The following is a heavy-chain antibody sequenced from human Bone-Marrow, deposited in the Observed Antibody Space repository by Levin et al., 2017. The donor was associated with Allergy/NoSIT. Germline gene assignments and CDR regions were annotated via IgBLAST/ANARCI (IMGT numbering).Heavy chain of an antibody. Sequence: GESLKISCAASGFTFSSYAMHWVRQAPGKGLEWVAVISYDGSNKYYADSVKGRFTISRDNSKNTLYLQMNSLRAEDTAVYYCARRYSSGWSWAFDIWGQGTMVTVSS. CDR3: ARRYSSGWSWAFDI. V-gene: IGHV3-30*04. D-gene: IGHD6-19*01. J-gene: IGHJ3*02. CDR1: GFTFSSYA. CDR2: ISYDGSNK.